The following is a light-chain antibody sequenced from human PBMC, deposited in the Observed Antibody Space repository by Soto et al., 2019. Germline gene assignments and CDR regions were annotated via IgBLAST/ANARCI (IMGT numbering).Light chain of an antibody. V-gene: IGKV3-15*01. J-gene: IGKJ1*01. CDR3: QQYNSCPRT. CDR1: QSVNSN. Sequence: EIVMTQSPATLSVSPGERATLSCRASQSVNSNLAWYQQKPGQAPRLLIYGASSRATGIPARFSGSGSGTEFTLTITSLQSEDFAVYYCQQYNSCPRTFGQGTKVDIK. CDR2: GAS.